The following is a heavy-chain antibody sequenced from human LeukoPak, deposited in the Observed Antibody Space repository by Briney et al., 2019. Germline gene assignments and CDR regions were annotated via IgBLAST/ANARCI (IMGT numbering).Heavy chain of an antibody. CDR1: GFTFSSYG. V-gene: IGHV3-30*18. CDR2: ISYDGTNK. J-gene: IGHJ4*02. Sequence: PGRSLRLSCAASGFTFSSYGMHWARQAPGKGLEWVAVISYDGTNKYYADSVKGRFTISRDNSENTLYLEMNSLRAEDTAVYYCAKEGILRGLDYWGQGTLVTVSS. CDR3: AKEGILRGLDY. D-gene: IGHD4-23*01.